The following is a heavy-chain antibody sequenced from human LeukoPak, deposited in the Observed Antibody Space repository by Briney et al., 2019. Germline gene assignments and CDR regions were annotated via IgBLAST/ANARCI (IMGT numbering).Heavy chain of an antibody. D-gene: IGHD3/OR15-3a*01. CDR1: GGSISSYY. Sequence: SETLSLTCSVSGGSISSYYWNWIRQPPGRGLEWIGYIYDSGSTNYNLSLKSRVTISVDTSKNQLSLKLSSVTAADTAVYYCARVERTWYWYFDLWGRGTLVTVSS. J-gene: IGHJ2*01. CDR2: IYDSGST. CDR3: ARVERTWYWYFDL. V-gene: IGHV4-59*01.